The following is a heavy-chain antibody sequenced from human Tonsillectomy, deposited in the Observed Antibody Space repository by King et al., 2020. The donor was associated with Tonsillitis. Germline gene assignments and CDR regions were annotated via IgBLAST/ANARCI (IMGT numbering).Heavy chain of an antibody. CDR3: ARAHCSSISCYQDY. J-gene: IGHJ4*02. CDR2: IGTAGDT. CDR1: GFTFSSYD. D-gene: IGHD2-2*01. V-gene: IGHV3-13*01. Sequence: VQLVESGGGLVQPGGSLRLSCAASGFTFSSYDMHWARQATGKGLEWVASIGTAGDTKYSGSAKGRFTISRENAKNSLYLQMNSLRAGDTAVYYCARAHCSSISCYQDYWGQETLVTVSS.